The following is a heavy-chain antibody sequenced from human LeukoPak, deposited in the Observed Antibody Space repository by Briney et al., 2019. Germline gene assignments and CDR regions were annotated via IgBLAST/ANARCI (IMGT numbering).Heavy chain of an antibody. J-gene: IGHJ4*02. CDR2: IILIFGTA. CDR3: ARGEVPPHYFDF. Sequence: SVKVSCKASGGTFNSYAISWVRQAPGQGLEGMGGIILIFGTANYARKFQGRVTITADESTSTAYMELSSLRSEDTAMYYCARGEVPPHYFDFWGQGTLVTVSS. CDR1: GGTFNSYA. V-gene: IGHV1-69*13.